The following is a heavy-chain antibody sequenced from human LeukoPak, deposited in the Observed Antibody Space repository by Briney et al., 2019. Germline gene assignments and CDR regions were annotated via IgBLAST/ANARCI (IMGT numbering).Heavy chain of an antibody. D-gene: IGHD3-10*01. J-gene: IGHJ6*02. CDR3: ARGGIYYYGSGSYYTPPRPDYYYGMDV. V-gene: IGHV3-21*01. Sequence: GGPLRLSCAASGFTFSSYSMNWVRQAPGKGLEWVSSISSSSSYIYYADSVKGRFTISRDNAKNSLYLQMNSLRAEDTAVYYCARGGIYYYGSGSYYTPPRPDYYYGMDVWGQGTTVTVSS. CDR1: GFTFSSYS. CDR2: ISSSSSYI.